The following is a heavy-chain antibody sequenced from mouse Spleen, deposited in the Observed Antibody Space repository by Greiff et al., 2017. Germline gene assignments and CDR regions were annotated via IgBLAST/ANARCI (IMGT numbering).Heavy chain of an antibody. J-gene: IGHJ3*01. CDR2: IRDGGSYT. CDR3: ARDSDYYRYDWFAY. Sequence: EVKLMESGGGLVKPGGSLKLSCAASGFTFSDYYMYWVRQTPEKRLEWVATIRDGGSYTYYPDSVKGRFTISRDNAKNNLYLQMSSLKSEDTAMYYCARDSDYYRYDWFAYWGQGTLVTVSA. D-gene: IGHD2-14*01. V-gene: IGHV5-4*02. CDR1: GFTFSDYY.